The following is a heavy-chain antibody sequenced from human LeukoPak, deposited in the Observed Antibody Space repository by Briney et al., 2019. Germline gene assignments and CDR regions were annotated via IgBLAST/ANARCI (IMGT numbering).Heavy chain of an antibody. CDR1: GGTFSSYA. CDR2: IIPILGIA. CDR3: ARGQLQHRDAFDI. V-gene: IGHV1-69*04. Sequence: ASVKVSCKASGGTFSSYAISWVRQAPGQGLEWMGRIIPILGIANYAQKFQGRVTITADESTSTAYMELSSLRSEDTAVYYCARGQLQHRDAFDIWGQGTMVTVSS. J-gene: IGHJ3*02. D-gene: IGHD2-2*01.